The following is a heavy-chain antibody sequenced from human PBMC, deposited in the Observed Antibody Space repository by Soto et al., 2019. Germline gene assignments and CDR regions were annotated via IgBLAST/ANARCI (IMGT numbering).Heavy chain of an antibody. J-gene: IGHJ5*02. D-gene: IGHD5-18*01. V-gene: IGHV4-31*03. Sequence: KTSETLSLTCTVSGASVSTGAYYWGWVRQRPGRGLEWIGYVYESGYTYYNMSLKSRLTISLDRSNNQFSLGLTSVTAADTDVYYCVRALRHTAMVSPWFDPWGQGTLVTVSS. CDR3: VRALRHTAMVSPWFDP. CDR2: VYESGYT. CDR1: GASVSTGAYY.